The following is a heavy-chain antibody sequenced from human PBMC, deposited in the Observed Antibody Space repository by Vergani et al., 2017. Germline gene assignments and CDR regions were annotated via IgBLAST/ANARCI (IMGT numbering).Heavy chain of an antibody. V-gene: IGHV3-53*01. CDR3: ARDSVA. J-gene: IGHJ5*02. Sequence: EVQLVESGGGLIQPGGSLRLSCVASGFIVSSNYMSWVRQAPGKGLEWVSVIYDSGSTDYADSVKDRFTISRDNSKNTLYLQMNSLRADDTAVYYCARDSVAWGQGTLVTVAS. CDR1: GFIVSSNY. CDR2: IYDSGST.